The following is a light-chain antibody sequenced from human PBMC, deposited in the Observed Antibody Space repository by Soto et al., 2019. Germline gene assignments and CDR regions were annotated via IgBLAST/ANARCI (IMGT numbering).Light chain of an antibody. CDR2: GAS. CDR1: QSISRN. J-gene: IGKJ1*01. CDR3: QEYSKGWT. V-gene: IGKV3-15*01. Sequence: EIVMTQSPATVSLSPGERATLSCRASQSISRNLAWYQQKPGQAPRLLVYGASTRATGIPARFSGSGSGTEFTLTISSLESEDFALYYCQEYSKGWTFGRGTKVEVK.